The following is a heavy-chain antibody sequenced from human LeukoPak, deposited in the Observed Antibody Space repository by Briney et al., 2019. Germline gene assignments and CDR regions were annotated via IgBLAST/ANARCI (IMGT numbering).Heavy chain of an antibody. V-gene: IGHV3-33*01. D-gene: IGHD2-2*03. J-gene: IGHJ3*02. CDR2: IWYGGSNK. CDR3: ARAPGYCSSTSCPRDAFDI. Sequence: QPGRSLRLSCAASGFTFSSYGMHWVRQAPGKGLEWVAVIWYGGSNKYYADSVKGRFTISRDNSKNTLYLQMGSLRAEDMAVYYCARAPGYCSSTSCPRDAFDIWGQGTMVTVSS. CDR1: GFTFSSYG.